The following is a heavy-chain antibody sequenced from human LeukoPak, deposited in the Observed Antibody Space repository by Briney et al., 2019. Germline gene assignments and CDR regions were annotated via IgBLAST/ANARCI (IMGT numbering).Heavy chain of an antibody. V-gene: IGHV3-23*01. CDR2: ISGSGGST. CDR1: GFTFSSYA. CDR3: AKDLAYYDSSGYPD. Sequence: SGGSLRLSCAASGFTFSSYAMSWVRQAPGKGLEWVSGISGSGGSTYYADSVKGRFTISRDNSRNTLYLQMNSLRAEDTAVYYCAKDLAYYDSSGYPDWGQGTLVTVSS. D-gene: IGHD3-22*01. J-gene: IGHJ4*02.